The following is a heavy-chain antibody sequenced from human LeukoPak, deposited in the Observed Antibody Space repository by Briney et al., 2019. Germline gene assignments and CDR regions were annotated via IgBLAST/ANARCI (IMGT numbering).Heavy chain of an antibody. Sequence: GGSLRLSCAASGFTFSSYAMHWVRQAPGKGLEWVAVISYDGSNKYYADSVKGRFTISRDNSKNTLYPQMNSLRAEDTAVYYCAKDSLYYDSSGYYEAEDYWGQGTLVTVSS. CDR2: ISYDGSNK. V-gene: IGHV3-30-3*01. CDR3: AKDSLYYDSSGYYEAEDY. D-gene: IGHD3-22*01. CDR1: GFTFSSYA. J-gene: IGHJ4*02.